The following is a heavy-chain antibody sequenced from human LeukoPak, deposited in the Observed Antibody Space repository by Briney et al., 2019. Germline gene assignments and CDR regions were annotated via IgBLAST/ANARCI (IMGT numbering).Heavy chain of an antibody. J-gene: IGHJ4*02. CDR1: GFTLSNYA. V-gene: IGHV3-21*01. CDR2: ITGSGAFT. CDR3: ARDIVVVTAILDY. D-gene: IGHD2-21*02. Sequence: PGGSLRLSCAASGFTLSNYAMTWVRQAPGKGLEWVSSITGSGAFTYYADSVKGRFTISRDNAKNSLYLQMNSLRAEDTAVYYCARDIVVVTAILDYWGQGTLVTVSS.